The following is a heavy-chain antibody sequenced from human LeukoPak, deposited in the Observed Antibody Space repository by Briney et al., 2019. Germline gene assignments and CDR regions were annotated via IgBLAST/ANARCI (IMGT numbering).Heavy chain of an antibody. V-gene: IGHV4-39*01. J-gene: IGHJ4*02. CDR3: ARHLSPYYGSGSYGSLDY. D-gene: IGHD3-10*01. CDR1: GGSISSSSYY. Sequence: PSETLSLTCTVSGGSISSSSYYWGWIRQPPGKGLEWIGSIYYSGITYYNPSFKSRVTIYVDTSKNQFSLKLSSVTAADTAVYYCARHLSPYYGSGSYGSLDYWGQGTLVTVSS. CDR2: IYYSGIT.